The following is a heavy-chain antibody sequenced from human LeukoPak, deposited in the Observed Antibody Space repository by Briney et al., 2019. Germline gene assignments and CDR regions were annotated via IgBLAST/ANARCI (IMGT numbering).Heavy chain of an antibody. CDR3: AKDEDSSVIRRFDY. CDR2: ISGSGGST. Sequence: GGSLRLSCAASGFTFSSYAMSWVRQAPGKGLEWVSAISGSGGSTYYADSVKGRFTITRDNSKNTLYLQLSSLGAEDTAVYYCAKDEDSSVIRRFDYWGQGTLVTVSS. D-gene: IGHD2-21*01. J-gene: IGHJ4*02. CDR1: GFTFSSYA. V-gene: IGHV3-23*01.